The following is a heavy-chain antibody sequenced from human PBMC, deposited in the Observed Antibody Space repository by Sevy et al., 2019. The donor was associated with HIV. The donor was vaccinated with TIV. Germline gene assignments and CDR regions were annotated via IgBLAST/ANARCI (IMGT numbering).Heavy chain of an antibody. CDR1: GYTLTELP. D-gene: IGHD3-22*01. CDR2: FDPEDGET. CDR3: ATDAMTNRGSGYYYCFDY. Sequence: ASVKVSCKVSGYTLTELPMHWVRQAPGKGLEWMGGFDPEDGETNYAQKFQGRVTMTEDTSTDTANMELSSLRSDDTAVYYGATDAMTNRGSGYYYCFDYWGQGTLVTVSS. J-gene: IGHJ4*02. V-gene: IGHV1-24*01.